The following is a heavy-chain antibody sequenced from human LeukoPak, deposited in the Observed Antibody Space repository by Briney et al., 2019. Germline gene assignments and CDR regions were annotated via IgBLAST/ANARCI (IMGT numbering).Heavy chain of an antibody. V-gene: IGHV4-59*08. Sequence: SETLSLTCTVSGGSISSYYWSWIRQPPGKGLEWIGYIYYSGSTNYNPSLKSRVTISVDTSKNQFSLKLSSVTAADTAVYYCARVVKHYYYYGMDVWGQGTTVTVSS. CDR2: IYYSGST. J-gene: IGHJ6*02. CDR3: ARVVKHYYYYGMDV. D-gene: IGHD3-22*01. CDR1: GGSISSYY.